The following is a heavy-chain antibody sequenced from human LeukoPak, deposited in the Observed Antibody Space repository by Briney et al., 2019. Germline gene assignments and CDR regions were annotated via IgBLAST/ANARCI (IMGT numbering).Heavy chain of an antibody. Sequence: SETLSLTCTVSGGSISSSSYYWGWIRQPPGKGLEWIGSIYYSGSPYYNPSLKSRVTISVDTSKNQLSLKLSSVTAADTAVYYCARLRWELLLGYFDYWGQGTLVTVSS. J-gene: IGHJ4*02. D-gene: IGHD1-26*01. CDR3: ARLRWELLLGYFDY. V-gene: IGHV4-39*01. CDR1: GGSISSSSYY. CDR2: IYYSGSP.